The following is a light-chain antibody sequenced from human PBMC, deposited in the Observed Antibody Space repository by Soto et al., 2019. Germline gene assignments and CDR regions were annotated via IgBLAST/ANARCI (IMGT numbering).Light chain of an antibody. CDR2: AAS. Sequence: DIQLTQSPSFLSASVGDRVTITCRASPGISSYLACYQQKPGKAPKLLIYAASTLQSGVPSRFSGSGSGTEFTLTISSLPPEDFATYYCQHLNSYPLTFGPGTKVDIK. J-gene: IGKJ3*01. V-gene: IGKV1-9*01. CDR1: PGISSY. CDR3: QHLNSYPLT.